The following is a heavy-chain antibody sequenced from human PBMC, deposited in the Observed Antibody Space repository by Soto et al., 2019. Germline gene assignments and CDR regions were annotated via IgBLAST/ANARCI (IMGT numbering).Heavy chain of an antibody. V-gene: IGHV1-69*02. CDR3: ASLRDSGYDSRWFDP. J-gene: IGHJ5*02. Sequence: SVKVSCKASGGTFSSYTISWVRQAPGQGLEWMGRIIPILGIANYAQKFQGRVTITADKSTSTAYMELSSLRSEDTAVYYCASLRDSGYDSRWFDPWGQGTLVTVSS. CDR1: GGTFSSYT. D-gene: IGHD5-12*01. CDR2: IIPILGIA.